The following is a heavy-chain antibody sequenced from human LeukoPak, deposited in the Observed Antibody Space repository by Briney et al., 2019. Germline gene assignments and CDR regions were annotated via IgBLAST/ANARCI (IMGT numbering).Heavy chain of an antibody. Sequence: SETLSLTCAVYGGFFSGYYWSWIRQPPGKGLEWIGEINHSGSTNYNPSLKSRVTISVDTSKNQFSLKLSSVTAADTAVYYCARGRRLMITFGGVIAPGNWFDPWGQGTLVTVSS. CDR3: ARGRRLMITFGGVIAPGNWFDP. CDR1: GGFFSGYY. V-gene: IGHV4-34*01. J-gene: IGHJ5*02. CDR2: INHSGST. D-gene: IGHD3-16*02.